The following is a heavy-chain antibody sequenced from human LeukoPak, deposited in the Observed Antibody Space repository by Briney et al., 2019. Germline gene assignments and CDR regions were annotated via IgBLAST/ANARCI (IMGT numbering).Heavy chain of an antibody. J-gene: IGHJ4*02. D-gene: IGHD6-13*01. Sequence: GRSLRLSCAASGFTFSSYAMHWVRQAPGKGLEWVAVISYDGSNKYYADSVKGRFTISRDNSKNTLYLQMNSLRAEDTAVYYCARARAAAGFDYWGQGTLVTVSS. CDR2: ISYDGSNK. CDR1: GFTFSSYA. CDR3: ARARAAAGFDY. V-gene: IGHV3-30-3*01.